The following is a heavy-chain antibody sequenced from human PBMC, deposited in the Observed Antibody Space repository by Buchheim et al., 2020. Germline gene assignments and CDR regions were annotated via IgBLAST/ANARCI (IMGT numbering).Heavy chain of an antibody. CDR3: AKDEEDYDSSGGVDY. D-gene: IGHD3-22*01. V-gene: IGHV3-30*18. J-gene: IGHJ4*02. CDR1: GFTFSSYG. Sequence: QVQLVESGGGVVQPGRSLRLSCAASGFTFSSYGMHWVRQAPGKGLEWVAVISYDGSNKYYADSVKGRFTISRDNSKNTLYLQMNSLRAEDTAVYYCAKDEEDYDSSGGVDYWGQGTL. CDR2: ISYDGSNK.